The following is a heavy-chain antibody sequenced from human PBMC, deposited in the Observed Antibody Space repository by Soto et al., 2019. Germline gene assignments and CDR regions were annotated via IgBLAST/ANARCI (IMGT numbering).Heavy chain of an antibody. CDR2: SIPILGRA. Sequence: QVQLVQSGTEVQKPGSSVAVSCQASAGTFNNHSLSWVRRAPGQGLEWMGRSIPILGRADYSQKFQGRLTLTVDKSTSTADMELSSLTSEDTAVYYWVIDLGYFDFWGQGTLVTVSS. V-gene: IGHV1-69*02. J-gene: IGHJ4*02. D-gene: IGHD2-15*01. CDR1: AGTFNNHS. CDR3: VIDLGYFDF.